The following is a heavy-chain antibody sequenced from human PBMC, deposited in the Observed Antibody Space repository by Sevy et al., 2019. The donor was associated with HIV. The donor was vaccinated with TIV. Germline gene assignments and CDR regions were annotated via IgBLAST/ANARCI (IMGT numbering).Heavy chain of an antibody. Sequence: ASVKVSCKASVYRFTNFGLSWVRQAPGQGLEWMGWISGHDGETNYAQRFQGRVTLTTDKSTRTAYMELRSLRSDDTATYFCARGVDSYGAYYYYMDVWGSGTTVTVSS. J-gene: IGHJ6*03. V-gene: IGHV1-18*01. D-gene: IGHD4-17*01. CDR1: VYRFTNFG. CDR2: ISGHDGET. CDR3: ARGVDSYGAYYYYMDV.